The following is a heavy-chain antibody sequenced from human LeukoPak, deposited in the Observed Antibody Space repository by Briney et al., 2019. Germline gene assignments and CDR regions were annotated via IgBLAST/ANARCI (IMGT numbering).Heavy chain of an antibody. CDR1: GFTFSDYA. V-gene: IGHV3-23*01. Sequence: PGGSLRLSCAVSGFTFSDYAMNWVRQAPGKGLQWVSTLSGGGGSTFYADSVKGRFTISRDNAKNSLFLQMDSLRAEDTAVYYCARFRFASSWPYGVDVWGQGTTVTVSS. D-gene: IGHD6-13*01. J-gene: IGHJ6*02. CDR2: LSGGGGST. CDR3: ARFRFASSWPYGVDV.